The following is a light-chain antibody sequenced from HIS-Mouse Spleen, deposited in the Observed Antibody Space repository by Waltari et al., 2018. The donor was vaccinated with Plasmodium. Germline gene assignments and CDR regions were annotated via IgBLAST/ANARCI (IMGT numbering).Light chain of an antibody. Sequence: EIVMTQSPATLSVSPGERATLSCRASQGVSSDLAWYQQKPGQAPRRLIYGASTRATGIPARFSGSGSGTEVTLTISSLQSEDFAVYYCQQYNNWPWTFGQGTKVEIK. J-gene: IGKJ1*01. CDR1: QGVSSD. CDR2: GAS. CDR3: QQYNNWPWT. V-gene: IGKV3-15*01.